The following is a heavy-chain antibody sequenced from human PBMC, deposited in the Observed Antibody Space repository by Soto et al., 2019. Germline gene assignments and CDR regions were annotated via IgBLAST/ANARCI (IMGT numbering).Heavy chain of an antibody. D-gene: IGHD7-27*01. CDR1: GYTFTGYY. CDR3: ARGPANWVLNDDFDI. CDR2: INHNSGGT. J-gene: IGHJ3*02. Sequence: ASVKVSCKASGYTFTGYYMHWVRQDPGQGLEWMGWINHNSGGTNYAQKFQGWVTMTSDTAFSTAYMELSRLRSDDTAVYYCARGPANWVLNDDFDIWGQGAMVTGSS. V-gene: IGHV1-2*04.